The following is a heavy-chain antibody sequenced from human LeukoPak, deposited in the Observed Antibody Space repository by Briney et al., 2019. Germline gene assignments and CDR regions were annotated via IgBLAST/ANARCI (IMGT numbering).Heavy chain of an antibody. Sequence: GGSLRVSCAASGFTFSSYWMHWVRQAPGKGLVWVSRINTDGSDTSYADSVKGRFTISRDNAKNTLYLQMNSLRVEDTAVYYCATSRSFDYWGQGTLVTVSS. D-gene: IGHD2-2*01. V-gene: IGHV3-74*01. CDR2: INTDGSDT. J-gene: IGHJ4*02. CDR3: ATSRSFDY. CDR1: GFTFSSYW.